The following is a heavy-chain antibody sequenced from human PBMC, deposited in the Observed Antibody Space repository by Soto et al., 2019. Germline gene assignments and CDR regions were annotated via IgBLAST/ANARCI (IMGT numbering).Heavy chain of an antibody. CDR3: AQALGFLEWLSSYFDY. CDR1: GFTFSSYG. V-gene: IGHV3-30*18. Sequence: GGSLRLSCAASGFTFSSYGMHWVRQAPGKGLEWVAVISYDGSNKYYADSVKGRFTISRDNSKNTLYLQMNSLRAEDTAVYYSAQALGFLEWLSSYFDYWGQGTLVTVSP. CDR2: ISYDGSNK. J-gene: IGHJ4*02. D-gene: IGHD3-3*01.